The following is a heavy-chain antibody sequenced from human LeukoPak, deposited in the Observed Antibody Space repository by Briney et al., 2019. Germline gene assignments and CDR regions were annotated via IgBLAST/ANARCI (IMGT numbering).Heavy chain of an antibody. CDR3: VKIPGSYSIDY. Sequence: PGGSLRLSCSASGFTFSGYAMHWVRQAPGKGLEYVSAISGIGDNTYYADSVKGRFTISRDNSKNTLYLQMSSLRPEDTAVYYCVKIPGSYSIDYWGQGTLVTVSS. CDR2: ISGIGDNT. J-gene: IGHJ4*02. CDR1: GFTFSGYA. V-gene: IGHV3-64D*06. D-gene: IGHD3-10*01.